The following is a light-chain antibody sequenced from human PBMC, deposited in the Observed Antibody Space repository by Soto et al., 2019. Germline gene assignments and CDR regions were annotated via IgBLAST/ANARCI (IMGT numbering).Light chain of an antibody. CDR3: QQLNSYPFT. J-gene: IGKJ4*02. CDR2: AAS. V-gene: IGKV1-9*01. Sequence: DILLTQSPSFLSASVGDRVTITCRASQGISSHLAWYQQRLGKAPKLLISAASTLQSGVPSRFSGSGSGTEFTLTISSLQPEDFATYYCQQLNSYPFTFGRGTKVEIK. CDR1: QGISSH.